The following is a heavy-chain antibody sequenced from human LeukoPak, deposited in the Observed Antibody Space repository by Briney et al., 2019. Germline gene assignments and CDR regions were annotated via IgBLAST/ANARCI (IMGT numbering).Heavy chain of an antibody. CDR2: ISGSGGST. CDR1: RFNFSSYE. V-gene: IGHV3-23*01. Sequence: GGSLRLSCAASRFNFSSYEMNWVRQAPGKGLEWVSGISGSGGSTHYADSVKDRFTISRDNSKNTLYLQMNSLRAEDTAVYYCAKETVVVVAATPDAFDIWGQGTMVTVSS. D-gene: IGHD2-15*01. J-gene: IGHJ3*02. CDR3: AKETVVVVAATPDAFDI.